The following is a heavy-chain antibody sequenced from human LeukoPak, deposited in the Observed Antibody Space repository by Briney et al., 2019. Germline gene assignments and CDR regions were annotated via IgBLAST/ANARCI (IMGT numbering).Heavy chain of an antibody. CDR1: GYTLTELS. CDR3: ASLGGYYGMDV. V-gene: IGHV1-24*01. J-gene: IGHJ6*04. Sequence: ALVKVSGKVSGYTLTELSMHWVRQAPGKGLEWMGGFDPEDGETIYAQKFQGRVTMTEDTSTDTAYMELSSLRSEDTAVYYCASLGGYYGMDVWGKGTTVTVSS. D-gene: IGHD3-10*01. CDR2: FDPEDGET.